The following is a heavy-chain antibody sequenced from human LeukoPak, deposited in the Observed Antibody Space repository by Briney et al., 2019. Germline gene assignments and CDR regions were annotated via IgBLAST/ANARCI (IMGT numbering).Heavy chain of an antibody. CDR2: ISYDGSDK. Sequence: PGRSLRLSCAASGFTFSSYGMHWVRQAPGKGLEWVAVISYDGSDKYYTDSVKGRFTISRDNSENTLYLQMNSLRSDDTAVYFCAGGSYVWRYLDYWGQGTLVTVSS. D-gene: IGHD3-16*01. CDR3: AGGSYVWRYLDY. J-gene: IGHJ4*02. V-gene: IGHV3-30*03. CDR1: GFTFSSYG.